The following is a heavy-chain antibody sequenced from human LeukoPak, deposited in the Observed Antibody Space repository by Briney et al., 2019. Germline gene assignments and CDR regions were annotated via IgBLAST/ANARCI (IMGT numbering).Heavy chain of an antibody. CDR1: GYSFTTNW. D-gene: IGHD6-13*01. Sequence: PGESLKISCKASGYSFTTNWIGWVPQMPGQGLEWMGIIFPGDSDTRYSPSFQGQVTISADKSISTAYLQWRSLKASDTAIYYCAKSSYRGAIAAAGVDYWGQGTLVTVSS. J-gene: IGHJ4*02. CDR3: AKSSYRGAIAAAGVDY. CDR2: IFPGDSDT. V-gene: IGHV5-51*01.